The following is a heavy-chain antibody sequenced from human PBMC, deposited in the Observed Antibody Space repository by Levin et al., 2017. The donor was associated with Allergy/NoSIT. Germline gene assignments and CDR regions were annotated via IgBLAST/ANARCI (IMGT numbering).Heavy chain of an antibody. CDR3: ARDPNLYSNGFDP. V-gene: IGHV1-69*13. CDR1: GGTFSSYA. J-gene: IGHJ5*02. D-gene: IGHD4-11*01. Sequence: GASVKVSCKASGGTFSSYAISWVRQAPGQGLEWMGGIIPIFGTANYAQKFQGRVTITADESTSTAYMELSSLRSEDTAVYYCARDPNLYSNGFDPWGQGTLVTVSS. CDR2: IIPIFGTA.